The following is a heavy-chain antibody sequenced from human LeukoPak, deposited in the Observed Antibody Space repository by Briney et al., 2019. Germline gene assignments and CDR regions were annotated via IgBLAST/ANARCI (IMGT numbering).Heavy chain of an antibody. Sequence: PGGSLRLSCAASGFTFSNYAMSWVRQAPGKGLEWVSTISNSGDATYYADSVKGRFTISRDNAKNTLYLQMNSLRAEDTAVYYCARGMPLNFDYWGQGTLVTVSS. CDR2: ISNSGDAT. CDR3: ARGMPLNFDY. CDR1: GFTFSNYA. V-gene: IGHV3-23*01. D-gene: IGHD2-2*01. J-gene: IGHJ4*02.